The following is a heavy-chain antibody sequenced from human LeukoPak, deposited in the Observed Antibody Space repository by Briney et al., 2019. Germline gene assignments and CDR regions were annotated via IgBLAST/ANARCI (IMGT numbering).Heavy chain of an antibody. Sequence: SETLSLTCAVSGGSISSGGYYWTWIRQPPGKGLEWIGYIYSSGSTNYNPSLKSRVTISVDTSRNQFSLTLHSVTAADTAVYFCARASFASGSYYFDLWGPGTLITVSS. D-gene: IGHD3-10*01. V-gene: IGHV4-61*08. J-gene: IGHJ4*02. CDR3: ARASFASGSYYFDL. CDR1: GGSISSGGYY. CDR2: IYSSGST.